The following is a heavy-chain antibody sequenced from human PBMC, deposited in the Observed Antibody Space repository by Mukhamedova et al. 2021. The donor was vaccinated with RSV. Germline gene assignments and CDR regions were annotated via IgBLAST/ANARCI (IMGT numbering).Heavy chain of an antibody. Sequence: GKGLVWIGSIYYSGSTYYNPSLKSRVTISVDTSKNQFSLKLSSVTAADTAVYYCARHGGLMVRGVPLPYYYYGMAVWGQGSTVTVS. V-gene: IGHV4-39*01. CDR3: ARHGGLMVRGVPLPYYYYGMAV. J-gene: IGHJ6*02. D-gene: IGHD3-10*01. CDR2: IYYSGST.